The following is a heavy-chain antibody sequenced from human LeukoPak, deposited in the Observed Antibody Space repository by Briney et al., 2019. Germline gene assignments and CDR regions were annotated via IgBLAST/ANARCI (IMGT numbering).Heavy chain of an antibody. CDR3: ASGDDCSSTSCYDFDY. D-gene: IGHD2-2*01. Sequence: PGGSLRLSCAASGFTFSSYGMHWVRQAPGKGLEWVANIKQDGSEKYYVDSVKGRFTISRDNAKNSLYLQMNSLRAEDTAVYYCASGDDCSSTSCYDFDYWGQGTLVTVSS. V-gene: IGHV3-7*01. CDR1: GFTFSSYG. CDR2: IKQDGSEK. J-gene: IGHJ4*02.